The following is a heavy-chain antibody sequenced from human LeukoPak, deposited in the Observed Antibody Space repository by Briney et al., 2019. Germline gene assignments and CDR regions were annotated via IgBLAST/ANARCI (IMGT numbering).Heavy chain of an antibody. CDR3: ATDFTMVRGLIHGGGAFDI. D-gene: IGHD3-10*01. Sequence: AETLSLTCTVSGGSISSSSYYGGWIRQPPGKGLEWIGSIYYSGSTYCNPSLKSRVTISVDTSKNQFSLKLSSVAAADTAVYYCATDFTMVRGLIHGGGAFDIWGQGTMVTVSS. CDR2: IYYSGST. J-gene: IGHJ3*02. CDR1: GGSISSSSYY. V-gene: IGHV4-39*07.